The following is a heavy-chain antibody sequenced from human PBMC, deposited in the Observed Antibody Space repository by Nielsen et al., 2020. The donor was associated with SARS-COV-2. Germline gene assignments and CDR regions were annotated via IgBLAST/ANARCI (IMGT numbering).Heavy chain of an antibody. Sequence: GESLKISCAASGFTFNTYGMHWVRQAPGKGLEWVTFISYDGTNKYYADSVKGRFTVSRDNSKKMLYLQMNNLRGDDTAVYYCARDRRYSGYDWGRGPYYYYGLDVWGQGTTVTVSS. V-gene: IGHV3-30*03. CDR3: ARDRRYSGYDWGRGPYYYYGLDV. CDR1: GFTFNTYG. D-gene: IGHD5-12*01. J-gene: IGHJ6*02. CDR2: ISYDGTNK.